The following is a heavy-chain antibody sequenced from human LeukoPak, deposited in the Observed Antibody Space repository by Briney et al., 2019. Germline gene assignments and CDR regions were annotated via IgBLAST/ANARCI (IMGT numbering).Heavy chain of an antibody. J-gene: IGHJ6*04. CDR2: IYSGGST. CDR3: ARVSV. CDR1: GFTFDDYA. V-gene: IGHV3-66*02. Sequence: GGSLRLSCAASGFTFDDYAMHWVRQAPGKGLEWVSVIYSGGSTYYADSVKGRFTISRDNSKNTLYLQMNSLRAEDTAVYYCARVSVWGKGTTVTVSS.